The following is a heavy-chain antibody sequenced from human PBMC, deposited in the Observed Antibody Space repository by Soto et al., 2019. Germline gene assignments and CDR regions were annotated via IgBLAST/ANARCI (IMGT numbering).Heavy chain of an antibody. V-gene: IGHV3-15*01. CDR1: GFTFSNAW. Sequence: LRLSFAASGFTFSNAWMSWVRQAPGKGLEWVGRIKSKTDGGTTDYAAPVKGRFTISRDDSKNTLYLQMNSLKTEDTAVYYCTTGGPRWYFDWLLSVDYFDYWGQGTLVTVSS. D-gene: IGHD3-9*01. J-gene: IGHJ4*02. CDR3: TTGGPRWYFDWLLSVDYFDY. CDR2: IKSKTDGGTT.